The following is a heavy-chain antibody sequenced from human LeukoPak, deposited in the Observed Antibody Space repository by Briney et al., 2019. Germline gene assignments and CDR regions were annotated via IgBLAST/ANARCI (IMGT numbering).Heavy chain of an antibody. CDR3: ASSLIGYCSGGSCYGGFYFDY. J-gene: IGHJ4*02. CDR1: GFSINSGGYY. V-gene: IGHV4-31*03. CDR2: IYYSGST. Sequence: PSETLSLTCTVSGFSINSGGYYWSWIRQHPGMGLEWIGYIYYSGSTYYNPSLKSRVTISVDTSKNQFSLKLSSVTAADTAVYYCASSLIGYCSGGSCYGGFYFDYWGQGTLVTVSS. D-gene: IGHD2-15*01.